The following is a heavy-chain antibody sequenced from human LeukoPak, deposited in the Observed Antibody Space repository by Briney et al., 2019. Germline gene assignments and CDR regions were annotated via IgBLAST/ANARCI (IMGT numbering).Heavy chain of an antibody. J-gene: IGHJ4*02. CDR2: INPDGSQK. V-gene: IGHV3-7*01. Sequence: SGGSLRLSCEASGFTFSGNWMSWVRQAPGKGLEWVASINPDGSQKLYVDSVKGRFTISRVNTKSSLYLQMNSLGAEDTAVYYCAKLLGTATTYDSWGQGTRVTVSS. D-gene: IGHD2/OR15-2a*01. CDR3: AKLLGTATTYDS. CDR1: GFTFSGNW.